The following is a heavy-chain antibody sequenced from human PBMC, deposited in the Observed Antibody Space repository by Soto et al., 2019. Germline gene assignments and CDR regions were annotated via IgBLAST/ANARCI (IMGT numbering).Heavy chain of an antibody. CDR2: IYWDDDK. V-gene: IGHV2-5*02. D-gene: IGHD2-21*02. J-gene: IGHJ6*02. Sequence: SGPTLVNPTQTLTLTCTFSGFSLSTGGVGVGWIRQPPGKALEWLALIYWDDDKRYSPSLKSRLTITKDTSKNHVVLTMTNMDPVDTATYYCAHSRCGGDCLQSYSSHYYYGMDVWGQGTTVTVS. CDR1: GFSLSTGGVG. CDR3: AHSRCGGDCLQSYSSHYYYGMDV.